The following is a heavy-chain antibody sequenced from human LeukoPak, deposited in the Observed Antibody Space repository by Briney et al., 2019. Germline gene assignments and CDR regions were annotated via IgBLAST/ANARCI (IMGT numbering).Heavy chain of an antibody. CDR1: GGSISSGSYY. D-gene: IGHD6-13*01. Sequence: SQTLSLTCTVSGGSISSGSYYWSWIRQPAGEGLEWIGRIYTSGSTNYNPSLKSRVTISVDTSKNQFSLKLSSVTAADTAVYYCARDFRVLYSSSWYFDYWGQGTLVTVSS. V-gene: IGHV4-61*02. CDR2: IYTSGST. J-gene: IGHJ4*02. CDR3: ARDFRVLYSSSWYFDY.